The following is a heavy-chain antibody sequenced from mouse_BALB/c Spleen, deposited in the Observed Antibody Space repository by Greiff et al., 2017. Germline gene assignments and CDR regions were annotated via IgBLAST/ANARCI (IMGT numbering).Heavy chain of an antibody. D-gene: IGHD1-2*01. CDR3: ARSPLLRLYAMDY. CDR1: GFTFSSFG. Sequence: EVMLVESGGGLVQPGGSRKLSCAASGFTFSSFGMHWVRQAPEKGLEWVAYISSGSSTIYYADTVKGRFTISRDNPKNTLFLQMTSLRSEDTAMYYCARSPLLRLYAMDYWGQGTSVTVSS. J-gene: IGHJ4*01. V-gene: IGHV5-17*02. CDR2: ISSGSSTI.